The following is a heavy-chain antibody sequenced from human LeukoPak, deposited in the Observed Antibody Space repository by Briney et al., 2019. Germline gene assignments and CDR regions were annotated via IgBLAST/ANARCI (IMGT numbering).Heavy chain of an antibody. J-gene: IGHJ4*02. D-gene: IGHD4-17*01. Sequence: SETLSLTCTVSGGSISSYYWSWIRQPPGKGLEWIGYIYYSGSTNYNPSLKSRVTISVDTSKNQFSLKLSSVTAADTAVYYCATTPNGDYVGHYFDYWGQGTLVTVSS. CDR1: GGSISSYY. V-gene: IGHV4-59*01. CDR3: ATTPNGDYVGHYFDY. CDR2: IYYSGST.